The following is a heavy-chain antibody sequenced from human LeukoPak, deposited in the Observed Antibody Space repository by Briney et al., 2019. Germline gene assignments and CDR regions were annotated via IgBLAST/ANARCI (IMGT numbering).Heavy chain of an antibody. CDR2: MNPNSGNT. V-gene: IGHV1-8*01. Sequence: ASVTVSCKASGYTFTNYDINWVRQAPGQGLEWMGWMNPNSGNTVYAQKFQGRVTITRNTSKNTAHMELSSLRSEDTAVYYCARGYYGSGSLYYFDYWGQGTLVTVSS. J-gene: IGHJ4*02. CDR1: GYTFTNYD. CDR3: ARGYYGSGSLYYFDY. D-gene: IGHD3-10*01.